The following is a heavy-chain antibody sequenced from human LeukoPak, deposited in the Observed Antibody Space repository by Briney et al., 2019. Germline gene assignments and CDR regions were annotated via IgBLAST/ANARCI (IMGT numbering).Heavy chain of an antibody. CDR3: ARDYGDYVDAFDI. V-gene: IGHV3-20*04. D-gene: IGHD4-17*01. CDR1: GFTFSSYG. J-gene: IGHJ3*02. Sequence: GGSLRLSCAASGFTFSSYGVSWVRQAPGKGLEWVSGINWNGGSTGYADSVKGRFTISRDNVKNSLYLQMNSLRAEDTALYYCARDYGDYVDAFDIWGQGTMVTVSS. CDR2: INWNGGST.